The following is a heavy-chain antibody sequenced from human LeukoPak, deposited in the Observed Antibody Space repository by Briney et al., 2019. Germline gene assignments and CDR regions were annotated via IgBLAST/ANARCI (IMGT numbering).Heavy chain of an antibody. Sequence: GGSLRLSCAASGITFSSYSMNWVRQAPGEGLDWVSSISNSSTYIYYADSVKGRFSISRDNAKNSLYLQMNSLRAEDTAVYYCARDPEAQYYFDYWGQGTLVTVSS. V-gene: IGHV3-21*01. CDR2: ISNSSTYI. CDR1: GITFSSYS. CDR3: ARDPEAQYYFDY. J-gene: IGHJ4*02.